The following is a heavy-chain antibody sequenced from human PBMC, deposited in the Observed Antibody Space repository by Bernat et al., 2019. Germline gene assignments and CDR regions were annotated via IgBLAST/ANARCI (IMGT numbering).Heavy chain of an antibody. V-gene: IGHV3-74*01. CDR3: AREAFCSGGTCLGADAFDI. CDR1: GFTFGNYW. J-gene: IGHJ3*02. D-gene: IGHD2-15*01. CDR2: ISHDGRGT. Sequence: EEQLVESGGDLVQSGGSLRLSCTASGFTFGNYWMSWVRQAPGKGLVWVSRISHDGRGTTHADSVEGRFTISRDNAKKTLYLQMNNLRAEDTAVYYCAREAFCSGGTCLGADAFDIWGQGTMVTVSS.